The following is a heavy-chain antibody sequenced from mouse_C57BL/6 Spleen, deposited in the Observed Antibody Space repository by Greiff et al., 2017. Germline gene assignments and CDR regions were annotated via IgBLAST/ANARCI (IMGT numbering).Heavy chain of an antibody. CDR2: IYPRSGNT. Sequence: LQESGAELARPGASVKLSCKASGYTFTSYGISWVKQRTGQGLEWIGEIYPRSGNTYYNEKFKGKATLTADKSSSTAYMELRSLTSEDSAVYFCARPYYYGSSSSFAYWGQGTLVTVSA. CDR1: GYTFTSYG. J-gene: IGHJ3*01. V-gene: IGHV1-81*01. D-gene: IGHD1-1*01. CDR3: ARPYYYGSSSSFAY.